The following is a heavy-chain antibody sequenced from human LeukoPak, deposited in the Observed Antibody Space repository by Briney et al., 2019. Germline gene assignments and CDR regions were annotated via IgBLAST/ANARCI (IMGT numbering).Heavy chain of an antibody. V-gene: IGHV3-48*03. CDR1: GFPFSIYE. J-gene: IGHJ4*02. Sequence: GGSLRLSCAVSGFPFSIYEMNWVCQAPGKGLEWVSNIASSGTPRYYADSVKGRFSISRDNAKNSLYLQMNSLRVEDTAVYYCALLAVASDFDYWGQGALVTVSS. CDR3: ALLAVASDFDY. CDR2: IASSGTPR. D-gene: IGHD6-19*01.